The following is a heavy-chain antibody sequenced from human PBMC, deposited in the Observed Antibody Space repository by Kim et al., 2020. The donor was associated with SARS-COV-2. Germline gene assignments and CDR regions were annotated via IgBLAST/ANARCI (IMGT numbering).Heavy chain of an antibody. CDR3: ARQGDSGSYFTDY. D-gene: IGHD1-26*01. Sequence: RPSFQGQVTISADKSISTAYLQWSSLKASDTAMYYCARQGDSGSYFTDYWGQGTLVTVSS. J-gene: IGHJ4*02. V-gene: IGHV5-51*01.